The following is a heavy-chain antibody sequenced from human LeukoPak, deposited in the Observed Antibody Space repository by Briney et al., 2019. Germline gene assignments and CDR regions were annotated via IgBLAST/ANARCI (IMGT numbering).Heavy chain of an antibody. CDR2: ISAYNGNT. J-gene: IGHJ4*02. V-gene: IGHV1-18*01. CDR1: GYTFTSYG. CDR3: ARRCGGDCYFYYDSSGYYSEDY. D-gene: IGHD3-22*01. Sequence: ASVKVSCKASGYTFTSYGISWVRQAPGRGLEWMGWISAYNGNTNYAQKLQGRVTMTTDTSTSTAYMELRSLRSDDTAVYYCARRCGGDCYFYYDSSGYYSEDYWGQGTLVTVSS.